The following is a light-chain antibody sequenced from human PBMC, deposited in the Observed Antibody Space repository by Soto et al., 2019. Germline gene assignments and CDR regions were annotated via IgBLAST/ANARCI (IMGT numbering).Light chain of an antibody. J-gene: IGLJ3*02. CDR3: QTWGTGIQV. CDR1: SGHSSYA. V-gene: IGLV4-69*01. Sequence: QSVLTQSPSASASLGASVKLTCTLSSGHSSYAIAWHQQQPEKGPRYLMKLNSDGSHSKGDGIPDRFSGSSSGAERYLTISSLQSEDEADYYCQTWGTGIQVFGGGTQLTGL. CDR2: LNSDGSH.